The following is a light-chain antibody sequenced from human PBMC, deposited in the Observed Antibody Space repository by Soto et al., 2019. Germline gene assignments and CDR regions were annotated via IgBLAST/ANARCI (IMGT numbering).Light chain of an antibody. CDR2: GAS. CDR3: QQYGSSPVT. J-gene: IGKJ1*01. V-gene: IGKV3-20*01. CDR1: QSVSSNY. Sequence: EIVLTQSPGTLSLSPGERATLSCRASQSVSSNYLAWYQQKPGQAPRLLMYGASRRATGIPERFSGSGSGTDFTLTISRLEPEDCAVYYCQQYGSSPVTSGQGTKVDIK.